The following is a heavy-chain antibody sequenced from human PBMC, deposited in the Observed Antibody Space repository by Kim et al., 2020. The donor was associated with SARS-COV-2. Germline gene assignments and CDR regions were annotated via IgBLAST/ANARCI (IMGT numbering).Heavy chain of an antibody. J-gene: IGHJ3*02. D-gene: IGHD2-21*02. CDR3: AAWGGNSGRVGFDI. V-gene: IGHV3-74*01. Sequence: ADSVKGRFTISRDNAKNTLYLQMNSLRAEDTAVYYCAAWGGNSGRVGFDIWGQGTMVTVSS.